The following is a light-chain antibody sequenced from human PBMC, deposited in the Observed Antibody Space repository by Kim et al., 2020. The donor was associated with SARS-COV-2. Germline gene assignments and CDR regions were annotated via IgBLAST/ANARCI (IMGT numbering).Light chain of an antibody. CDR2: LGS. Sequence: DIVMTQSPLSLPVTPGEPASISCRSSQSLLHGNGYNYLDWYLQKPGQSPQLLIYLGSDRASGVPDRFSGSGSGTDFTLKISRVEAEDVGVYYCMQALQTPWTFGQGTKLEI. V-gene: IGKV2-28*01. CDR3: MQALQTPWT. CDR1: QSLLHGNGYNY. J-gene: IGKJ2*02.